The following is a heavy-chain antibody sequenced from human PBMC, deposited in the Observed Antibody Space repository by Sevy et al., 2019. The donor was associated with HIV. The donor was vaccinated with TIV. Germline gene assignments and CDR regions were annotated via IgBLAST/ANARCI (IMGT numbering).Heavy chain of an antibody. J-gene: IGHJ4*02. Sequence: SGPTLVKPTQTLTLTRTFSGFSLSTSGVGVGWIRQPPGKALEWLALLYWDDDTRYSLSLKSRINITKDTSTNQMVLTMTNMDPVDTATYFGAHRRMVRGVITAPFDYWGQGTLVTVSS. D-gene: IGHD3-10*01. V-gene: IGHV2-5*02. CDR3: AHRRMVRGVITAPFDY. CDR2: LYWDDDT. CDR1: GFSLSTSGVG.